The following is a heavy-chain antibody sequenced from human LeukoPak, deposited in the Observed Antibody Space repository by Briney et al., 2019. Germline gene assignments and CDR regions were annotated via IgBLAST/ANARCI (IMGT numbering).Heavy chain of an antibody. V-gene: IGHV3-74*01. CDR2: INSDGSST. CDR3: ARAPHNWRPNDAFDI. CDR1: GFTFSSYW. J-gene: IGHJ3*02. D-gene: IGHD1-20*01. Sequence: AGSRRLSCAASGFTFSSYWIHWVRQAPGKGLVWVSRINSDGSSTSYADSVKGRFTVSRDNAKNTLYLQMNSLRAEDTAVYYCARAPHNWRPNDAFDIWGQGTMVTVSS.